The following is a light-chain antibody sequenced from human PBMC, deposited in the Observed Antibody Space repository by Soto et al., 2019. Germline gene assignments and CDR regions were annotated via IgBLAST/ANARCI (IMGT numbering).Light chain of an antibody. Sequence: EIVLTQSPVTLSLSPGERATLSCRASQSVSSYLAWYQQKPGQAPRLLIYDASNRATGVPAMFSGSGSGTDFDLTISSLEPEDFAVYYCQQRSNWPPSLTFGGGTQVDIK. J-gene: IGKJ4*01. CDR3: QQRSNWPPSLT. V-gene: IGKV3-11*01. CDR2: DAS. CDR1: QSVSSY.